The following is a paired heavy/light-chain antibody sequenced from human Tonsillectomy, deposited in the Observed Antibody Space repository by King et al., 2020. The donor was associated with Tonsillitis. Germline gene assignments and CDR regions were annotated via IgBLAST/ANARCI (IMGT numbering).Light chain of an antibody. V-gene: IGLV2-11*01. CDR1: SSDVGGYNY. CDR3: CSYAGIPYV. J-gene: IGLJ1*01. Sequence: QSALTQPRSVSGSPGQSVTISCAGTSSDVGGYNYVSWYQQHPGKAPKFLIYDVTKRPSGVPDRFSGSKSGNTASLTISGLQAEDEADYFCCSYAGIPYVFGTGTKVTVL. CDR2: DVT.
Heavy chain of an antibody. D-gene: IGHD5-18*01. V-gene: IGHV1-46*03. J-gene: IGHJ4*02. CDR3: VRGPPPGYRYNSPLDY. Sequence: QVQLVQSGAEVKKPGASVKVSCKASGYTFTSYHIHWVRQAPGQGPEWMGRINPSGGSTIHSQKFQDRVTMTRDTSTTTFYMEVSSLRSEDTAVYYCVRGPPPGYRYNSPLDYWGQGTLVIVSS. CDR1: GYTFTSYH. CDR2: INPSGGST.